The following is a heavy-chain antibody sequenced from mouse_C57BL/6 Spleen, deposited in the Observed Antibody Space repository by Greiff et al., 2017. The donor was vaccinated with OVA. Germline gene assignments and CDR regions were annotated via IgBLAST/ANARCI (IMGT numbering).Heavy chain of an antibody. D-gene: IGHD1-1*01. J-gene: IGHJ1*03. CDR1: GYTFTSYW. CDR2: IDPSDSET. CDR3: ARCYGSSYNWYFDV. V-gene: IGHV1-52*01. Sequence: QVQLQQSGAELVRPGSSVKLSCKASGYTFTSYWMHWVKQRPIQGLEWIGNIDPSDSETHYNQKFKDKATLTVDKSSSTAYMQLSSLTSEDSAVYYCARCYGSSYNWYFDVWGTGTTVTVSS.